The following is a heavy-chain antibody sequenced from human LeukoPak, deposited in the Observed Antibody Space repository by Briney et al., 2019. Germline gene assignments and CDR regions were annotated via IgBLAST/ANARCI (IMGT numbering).Heavy chain of an antibody. V-gene: IGHV1-69*13. CDR1: GGTFSSYP. J-gene: IGHJ1*01. CDR2: IIPIFGTA. D-gene: IGHD6-19*01. Sequence: GASVKVSCKASGGTFSSYPISWVRQAPGQGLECMGGIIPIFGTANYAQKFQGRVTITADESTSTAYMELSSLRSEDTAVYYYARRAVAAPYECFQHWGQGTLVTVSS. CDR3: ARRAVAAPYECFQH.